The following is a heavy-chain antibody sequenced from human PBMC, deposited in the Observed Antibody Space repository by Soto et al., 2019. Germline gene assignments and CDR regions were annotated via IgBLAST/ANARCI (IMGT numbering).Heavy chain of an antibody. CDR3: ARGRIAARRGTLGFDY. V-gene: IGHV4-34*01. J-gene: IGHJ4*02. CDR2: INHSGST. CDR1: GGSFSGYY. D-gene: IGHD6-6*01. Sequence: LSLTCAVYGGSFSGYYWSWIRQPPGKGLEWIGEINHSGSTNYNPSLKSRVTISVDTSKNQFSLKLSSVTAADTAVYYCARGRIAARRGTLGFDYWGQGTLVTVSS.